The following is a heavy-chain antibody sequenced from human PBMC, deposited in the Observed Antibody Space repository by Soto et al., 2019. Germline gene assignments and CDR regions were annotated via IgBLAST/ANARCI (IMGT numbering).Heavy chain of an antibody. D-gene: IGHD2-15*01. V-gene: IGHV3-21*01. Sequence: EVQLVESGGGLVKPGGSLRLSCAASGFTFSSYSMNWVRQAPGKGLEWVSSISSSSSYIYYADSVKGRFTISRDNAKNSLYLQMNSLRAEDTAVYYCARDLYCSGGSCYSDYYYGMDVWGQGTTVTVSS. CDR2: ISSSSSYI. J-gene: IGHJ6*02. CDR1: GFTFSSYS. CDR3: ARDLYCSGGSCYSDYYYGMDV.